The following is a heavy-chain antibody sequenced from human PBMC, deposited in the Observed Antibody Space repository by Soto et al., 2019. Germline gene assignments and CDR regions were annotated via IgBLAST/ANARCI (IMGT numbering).Heavy chain of an antibody. CDR3: ARGYGRKFDY. D-gene: IGHD3-10*01. V-gene: IGHV4-34*01. CDR1: GGSFSGYY. Sequence: QVQLQQWGAGLLKPSETLSLTCAVYGGSFSGYYWTWIRQPPGKGLEWIGEINHSGSTNYNPSLKSRVTISVDTSKNQCSLKLSSVTAADTAVYYCARGYGRKFDYWGQGTLVTVSS. CDR2: INHSGST. J-gene: IGHJ4*02.